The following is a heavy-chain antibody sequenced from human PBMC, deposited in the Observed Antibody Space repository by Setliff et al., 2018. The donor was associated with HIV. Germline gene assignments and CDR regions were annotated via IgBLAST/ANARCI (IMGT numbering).Heavy chain of an antibody. CDR3: ARGRHYSSSAPFGIDF. V-gene: IGHV4-34*01. D-gene: IGHD6-6*01. Sequence: SETLSLTCAVYGGSFSGYYWSWIRQPPGKGLEWIGEINHSGSTNYKPSLKSRVTISVDMSKNQVSLKVNSVTAADTAVYYCARGRHYSSSAPFGIDFWGQGTLVTVSS. CDR1: GGSFSGYY. CDR2: INHSGST. J-gene: IGHJ4*02.